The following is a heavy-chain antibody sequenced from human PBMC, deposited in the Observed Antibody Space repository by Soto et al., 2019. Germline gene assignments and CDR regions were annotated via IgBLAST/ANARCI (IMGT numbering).Heavy chain of an antibody. CDR1: GFTFSSYS. CDR3: AKTSSASGRESPGH. V-gene: IGHV3-48*01. J-gene: IGHJ4*02. Sequence: GGSLRLSCAASGFTFSSYSMNWVRQAPGKGLEWVSYISSSSSTIYYADSVKGRFTISRDNAKNSLYLQMKNLRAGDTAMYYCAKTSSASGRESPGHWGQGTQVTVSS. CDR2: ISSSSSTI. D-gene: IGHD6-6*01.